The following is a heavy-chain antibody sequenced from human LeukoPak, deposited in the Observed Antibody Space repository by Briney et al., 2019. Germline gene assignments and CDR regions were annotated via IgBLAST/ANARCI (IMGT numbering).Heavy chain of an antibody. J-gene: IGHJ4*02. CDR1: GGTFSSYA. CDR3: ARAHGRLKYYDYVWGSFDY. D-gene: IGHD3-16*01. V-gene: IGHV1-69*05. CDR2: IIPIFGTA. Sequence: SVKVSCKASGGTFSSYAISWVRQAPGQGLEWMGGIIPIFGTANYAQKFQGRVTITTDESTSTAYMELSSLRSEDTAVYYCARAHGRLKYYDYVWGSFDYWGQGTLVTVSS.